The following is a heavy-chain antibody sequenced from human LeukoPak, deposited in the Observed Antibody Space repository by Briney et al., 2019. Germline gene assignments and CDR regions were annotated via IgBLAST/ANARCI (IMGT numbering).Heavy chain of an antibody. V-gene: IGHV3-74*01. CDR2: INSGGTVT. Sequence: GGSLRLSCAASGFTFSDFWMHWVRQAPGKGLVWVSRINSGGTVTNYADSVKGRLTISRDNAKNTLYLQMNSLRAEDTAVYYCARDGDQSGSYYFDYWGQGTLVTVSS. CDR3: ARDGDQSGSYYFDY. CDR1: GFTFSDFW. D-gene: IGHD1-26*01. J-gene: IGHJ4*02.